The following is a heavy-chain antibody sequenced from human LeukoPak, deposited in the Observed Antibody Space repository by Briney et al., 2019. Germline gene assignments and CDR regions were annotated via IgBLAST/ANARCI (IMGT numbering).Heavy chain of an antibody. Sequence: GGSLRLSCVAPGFTFSDYWMTRVRQAPGQGLEWVAKINQDGREQHFVDSVKGRFTISRDNAKNSLYLQMDSLRGEDTAVYYCAGGALDYWGQGTLVTVSS. V-gene: IGHV3-7*04. CDR3: AGGALDY. CDR1: GFTFSDYW. J-gene: IGHJ4*02. CDR2: INQDGREQ.